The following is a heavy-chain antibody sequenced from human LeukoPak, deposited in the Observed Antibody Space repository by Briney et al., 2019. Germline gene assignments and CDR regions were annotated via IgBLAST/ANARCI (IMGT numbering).Heavy chain of an antibody. Sequence: KSSETLSLTCAVYGGSFSGYYWSWIRQPPGKGLEWIGEINHSGSTNYNPSLKSRVTISVDTSKNQFSLKLSSVTAADTAVYYCARAIGAYYDILTGYSPAAFDYWGQGTLVTVSS. CDR1: GGSFSGYY. J-gene: IGHJ4*02. D-gene: IGHD3-9*01. CDR2: INHSGST. CDR3: ARAIGAYYDILTGYSPAAFDY. V-gene: IGHV4-34*01.